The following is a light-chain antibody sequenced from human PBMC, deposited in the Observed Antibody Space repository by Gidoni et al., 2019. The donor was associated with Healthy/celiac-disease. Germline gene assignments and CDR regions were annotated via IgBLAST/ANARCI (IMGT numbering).Light chain of an antibody. CDR2: GAS. CDR1: QRVSSSY. CDR3: QQLRT. Sequence: EIVLTQSPGTLSLSPGERATLSCRASQRVSSSYLAWYQKKPGQAPRLLIYGASSRATGIPDRFSGSGSGTDFTLTISRLEPEDFAVYYCQQLRTFGQGTKVEIK. V-gene: IGKV3-20*01. J-gene: IGKJ1*01.